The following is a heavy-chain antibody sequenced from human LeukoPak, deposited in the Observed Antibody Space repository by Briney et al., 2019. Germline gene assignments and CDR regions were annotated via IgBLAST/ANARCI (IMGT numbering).Heavy chain of an antibody. V-gene: IGHV4-30-4*01. CDR1: GGSISSGDYY. J-gene: IGHJ6*02. D-gene: IGHD2-8*02. Sequence: SETLSLTCTVSGGSISSGDYYWSWIRQPPGKGLEWIGYIYYSGSTYYNPSLKSRVTISVDTSKSQFSLKLSSVTAADTAVYYCARGTDYYYGMDVWGQGTTVTVSS. CDR3: ARGTDYYYGMDV. CDR2: IYYSGST.